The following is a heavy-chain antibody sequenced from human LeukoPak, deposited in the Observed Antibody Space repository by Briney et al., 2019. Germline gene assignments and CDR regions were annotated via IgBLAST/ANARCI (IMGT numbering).Heavy chain of an antibody. Sequence: PSETLSLTCTVSGGSISSSSYYWGWIRQPPGKGLEWIGYIYYSGSTYYNPSLKSRVTISVDTSKNQFSLKLSSVTAADTAVYYCARDLSSSLGDAFDIWGQGTMVTVSS. CDR1: GGSISSSSYY. V-gene: IGHV4-31*03. D-gene: IGHD6-13*01. CDR2: IYYSGST. J-gene: IGHJ3*02. CDR3: ARDLSSSLGDAFDI.